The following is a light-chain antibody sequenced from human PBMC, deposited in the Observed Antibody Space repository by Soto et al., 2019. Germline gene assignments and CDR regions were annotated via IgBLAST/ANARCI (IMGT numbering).Light chain of an antibody. CDR3: IQDFISPLT. CDR1: QGVRDD. V-gene: IGKV1-6*01. Sequence: AILMTQSPSTLSASLGERVTLTCRASQGVRDDLGWYQQKPGQAPKLLISATSTLQSGVPSRFSGRGSGTNFTLTISSLQPEDFATYYCIQDFISPLTVGQGSKVDIK. J-gene: IGKJ1*01. CDR2: ATS.